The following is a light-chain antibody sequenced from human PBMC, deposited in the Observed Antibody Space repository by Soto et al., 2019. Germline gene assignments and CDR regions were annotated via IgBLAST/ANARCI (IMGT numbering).Light chain of an antibody. J-gene: IGLJ3*02. V-gene: IGLV2-14*01. CDR2: EVS. CDR1: SSDVGSYNY. Sequence: QSVLTQPASVSGSPGQSITISCTGTSSDVGSYNYVSWYQQHPGKAPKLIIYEVSYRPSGVSNRFSGSKSGSTASLTISGLQAEDEADYYCSPYTSTSAVVFAGGTKLTVL. CDR3: SPYTSTSAVV.